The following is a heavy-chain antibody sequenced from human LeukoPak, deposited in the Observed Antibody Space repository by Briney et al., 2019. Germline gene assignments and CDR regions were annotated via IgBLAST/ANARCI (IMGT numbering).Heavy chain of an antibody. CDR1: GFTFSSYE. D-gene: IGHD3-3*01. J-gene: IGHJ4*02. V-gene: IGHV3-48*03. Sequence: GGALRLSCAASGFTFSSYEMKWVRPAPGKGLEWVSYISSSGSTIYYADSVKGRFTISRDNAKNSLYLQMNSMRAEDTAVYYCASFRVVRVHISDYWGQGTLVTVS. CDR2: ISSSGSTI. CDR3: ASFRVVRVHISDY.